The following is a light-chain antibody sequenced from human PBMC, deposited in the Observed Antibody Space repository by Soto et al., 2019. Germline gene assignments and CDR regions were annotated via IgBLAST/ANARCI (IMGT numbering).Light chain of an antibody. CDR2: ENN. V-gene: IGLV1-51*02. CDR1: SSNIGNNY. J-gene: IGLJ2*01. CDR3: GTWDSSLSDVV. Sequence: QSVLTQPPSVSAAPGRKVTISCSGSSSNIGNNYVSWYQQLPGTAPKLLIYENNKRPSGIPDRFSGSKSGTSATLGITGLQTGDEADYYCGTWDSSLSDVVFGGGTKLTVL.